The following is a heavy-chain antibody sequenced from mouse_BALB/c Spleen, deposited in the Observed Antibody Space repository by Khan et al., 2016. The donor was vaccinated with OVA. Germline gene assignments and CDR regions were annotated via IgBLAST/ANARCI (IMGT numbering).Heavy chain of an antibody. CDR1: GYTFTSYW. D-gene: IGHD2-1*01. J-gene: IGHJ2*01. CDR2: IYPGNSDI. CDR3: TRNGFGNYESWDY. V-gene: IGHV1-5*01. Sequence: VRLQQSGTVLARPGASVKMSCKASGYTFTSYWMHWVKQRPGQGLEWIGAIYPGNSDINYNQKFKGTAKLTAVTSTSTAYMELNSLTNEDSAVYYCTRNGFGNYESWDYWGQGTTLTVSS.